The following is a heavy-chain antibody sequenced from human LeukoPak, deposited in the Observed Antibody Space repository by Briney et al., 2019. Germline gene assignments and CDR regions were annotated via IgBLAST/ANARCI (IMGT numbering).Heavy chain of an antibody. V-gene: IGHV4-34*01. CDR3: ARDLNGYTRGTDEEYFQH. J-gene: IGHJ1*01. CDR1: GGSFSGYY. CDR2: INHSGST. Sequence: PSETLSLTCAVYGGSFSGYYWSWIRQPPGKGLEWIGEINHSGSTNYNPSLKSRVTISVDTSKNQFSLKLSSVTAADTAVYYCARDLNGYTRGTDEEYFQHWGQGTLVTVSS. D-gene: IGHD5-24*01.